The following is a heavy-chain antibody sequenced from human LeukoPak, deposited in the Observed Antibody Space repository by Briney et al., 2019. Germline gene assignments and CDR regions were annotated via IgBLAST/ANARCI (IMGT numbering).Heavy chain of an antibody. V-gene: IGHV3-53*05. CDR1: GFTVSSNF. J-gene: IGHJ4*02. D-gene: IGHD3-22*01. CDR2: IYSGGST. CDR3: AKDHYDSSVGGGYFDY. Sequence: PGGSLRLSCAASGFTVSSNFMSWVRQAPGKGLEWVSFIYSGGSTYYADSVKGRFTISRDNSKNTPYPQMNSLRAEDTAVYYCAKDHYDSSVGGGYFDYWGQGTLVTVSS.